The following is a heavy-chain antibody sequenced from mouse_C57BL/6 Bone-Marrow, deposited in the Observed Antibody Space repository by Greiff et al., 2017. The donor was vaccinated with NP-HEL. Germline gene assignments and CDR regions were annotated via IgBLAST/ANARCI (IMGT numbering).Heavy chain of an antibody. CDR3: ARSRGSSDYGYFDV. J-gene: IGHJ1*03. CDR1: GYTFTSYG. V-gene: IGHV1-81*01. CDR2: IYPRSGNT. D-gene: IGHD1-1*01. Sequence: LVESGAELVRPGASVKLSCKASGYTFTSYGISWVKQRTGQGLEWIGEIYPRSGNTYYNEKFKGKATLTADKSSSTAYMELRSLTSEDSAVYFCARSRGSSDYGYFDVWGTGTTVTVSS.